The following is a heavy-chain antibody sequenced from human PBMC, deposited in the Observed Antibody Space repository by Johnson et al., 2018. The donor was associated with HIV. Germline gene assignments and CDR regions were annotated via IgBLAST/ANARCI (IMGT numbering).Heavy chain of an antibody. CDR2: INWKGGRT. V-gene: IGHV3-20*04. J-gene: IGHJ3*02. CDR1: GCRFDEYG. Sequence: VQLVESGGGVVRPGGSLRLSCTVAGCRFDEYGMSWVRQAPGKGLEWISTINWKGGRTGYVDSLKGRFTISRENSKSTVYLQRTSLTTEDAALYYCAKLIVNWNYDEEASRDFDIWGQGTMVTVSS. CDR3: AKLIVNWNYDEEASRDFDI. D-gene: IGHD1-7*01.